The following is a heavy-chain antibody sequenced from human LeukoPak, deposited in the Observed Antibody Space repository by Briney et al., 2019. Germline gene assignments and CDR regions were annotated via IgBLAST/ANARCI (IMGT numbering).Heavy chain of an antibody. CDR3: ARGGVLMVYARNADDAFDI. CDR1: GGSFSGYY. Sequence: SETLSLTCAVYGGSFSGYYWSWIRQPPGKGLEWIGEINYSGSTNYNPSLKSRVTISVDTSKNQFSLKLSSVTAADTAVYYCARGGVLMVYARNADDAFDIWGQGTMVTVSS. J-gene: IGHJ3*02. CDR2: INYSGST. D-gene: IGHD2-8*01. V-gene: IGHV4-34*01.